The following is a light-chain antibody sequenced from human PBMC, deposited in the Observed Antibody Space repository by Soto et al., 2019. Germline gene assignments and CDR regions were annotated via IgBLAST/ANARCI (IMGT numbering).Light chain of an antibody. V-gene: IGKV4-1*01. CDR2: WAS. Sequence: DIVMTQSPDSLAVSLGERATINCKSSQSVLYSSNNKNYLAWYQQKPGQPPKLLIYWASTRESGVPDRFSGSGSGTDFTLPISSLQAEDVAVYYCQQYYSVPWTFGQGTKVGIK. J-gene: IGKJ1*01. CDR1: QSVLYSSNNKNY. CDR3: QQYYSVPWT.